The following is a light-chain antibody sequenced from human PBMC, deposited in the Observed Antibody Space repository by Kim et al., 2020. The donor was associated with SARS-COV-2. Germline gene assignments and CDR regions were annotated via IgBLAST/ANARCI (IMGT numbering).Light chain of an antibody. Sequence: GQSITISCTGTSSDVGDYDYVSWYQQHPGKAPKLMIYDVSERPSGVSYRFSGSKSGNTASVTISRLRAEDEADYYCSSYTSSSTWVFGGGTQLTVL. CDR2: DVS. CDR1: SSDVGDYDY. J-gene: IGLJ3*02. V-gene: IGLV2-14*03. CDR3: SSYTSSSTWV.